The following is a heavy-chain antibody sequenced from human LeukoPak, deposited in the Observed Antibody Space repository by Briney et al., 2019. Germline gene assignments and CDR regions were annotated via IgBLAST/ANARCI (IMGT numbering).Heavy chain of an antibody. D-gene: IGHD3-10*01. CDR1: GYTLTQHS. CDR2: IITDTGNP. J-gene: IGHJ4*02. V-gene: IGHV7-4-1*02. CDR3: AREVLRRDY. Sequence: GASVKVSCKASGYTLTQHSMNWVRQAPGQGLEWMGWIITDTGNPTYAQGFIGRFVFSVDTSVNTAYLQISSLKAEDTAVYYCAREVLRRDYWGQGTLVTVSS.